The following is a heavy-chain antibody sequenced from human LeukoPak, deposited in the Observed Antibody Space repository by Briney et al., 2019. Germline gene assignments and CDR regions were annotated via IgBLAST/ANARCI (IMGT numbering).Heavy chain of an antibody. J-gene: IGHJ4*02. D-gene: IGHD3-3*01. CDR3: AKGSGYYPILDY. CDR2: ISGSGGST. CDR1: GFTFSSYA. Sequence: PGGSLRLSCAASGFTFSSYAMSWVRQAPGRGLEWVSAISGSGGSTYYADSVKGRFAISRGNSKNTLYPQMNSLRAEDTAVYYCAKGSGYYPILDYWGQGTLVTVSS. V-gene: IGHV3-23*01.